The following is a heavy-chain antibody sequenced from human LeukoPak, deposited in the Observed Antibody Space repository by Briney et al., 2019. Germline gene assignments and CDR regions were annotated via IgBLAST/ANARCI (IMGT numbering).Heavy chain of an antibody. CDR3: ARDLAAAGGMDV. CDR2: INRSGST. J-gene: IGHJ6*02. CDR1: GGSFSGYY. Sequence: SETLPLTCAVYGGSFSGYYWSWIRQPPGKGLEWIGEINRSGSTNYNPSLKSRVTISVDTSKNQFSLKLSSVTAADTAVYYCARDLAAAGGMDVWGQGTTVTVSS. V-gene: IGHV4-34*01. D-gene: IGHD6-13*01.